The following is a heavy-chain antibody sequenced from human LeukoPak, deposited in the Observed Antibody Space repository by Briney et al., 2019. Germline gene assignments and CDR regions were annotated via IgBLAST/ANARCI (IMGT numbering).Heavy chain of an antibody. J-gene: IGHJ6*03. CDR2: SYYSGST. CDR3: AREAVDYDFWSGYGYYYYNYYMDV. D-gene: IGHD3-3*01. Sequence: SETLSLTCTVSNGSVSSFYWSWIRQPPGKRLEWIGYSYYSGSTNYNPSLRSRVTISVDTSKNQFSLKLTSVTAADTAVYYCAREAVDYDFWSGYGYYYYNYYMDVWGKGTTVTVSS. V-gene: IGHV4-59*02. CDR1: NGSVSSFY.